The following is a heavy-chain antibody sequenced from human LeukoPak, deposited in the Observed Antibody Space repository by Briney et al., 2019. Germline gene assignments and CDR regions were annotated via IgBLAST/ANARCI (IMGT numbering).Heavy chain of an antibody. CDR2: ISGSGAT. V-gene: IGHV3-23*01. Sequence: GGSLRLSCAASGFTFSTSAMTWVRQAPGKGLEWVSGISGSGATDYADSVKGRFTISRDNSKNTVYLQINSLRAEDTAVYYCAKDLNWGGRWGQGTLVTVSS. CDR3: AKDLNWGGR. J-gene: IGHJ4*02. CDR1: GFTFSTSA. D-gene: IGHD7-27*01.